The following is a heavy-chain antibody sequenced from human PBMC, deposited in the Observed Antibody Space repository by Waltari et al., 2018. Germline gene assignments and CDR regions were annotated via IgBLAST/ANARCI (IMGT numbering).Heavy chain of an antibody. Sequence: QVQLQESGPGLVKPSETMSLTCTVSGGSISSHYWSWIRQPPGKGLEWTGYIYYSGSTNYNPSLKSRVTISVDTSKNQFSLKLSSVTAADTAVYYCARDSDGDYDPYYFDYWGQGTLVTVSS. CDR2: IYYSGST. J-gene: IGHJ4*02. V-gene: IGHV4-59*11. D-gene: IGHD4-17*01. CDR1: GGSISSHY. CDR3: ARDSDGDYDPYYFDY.